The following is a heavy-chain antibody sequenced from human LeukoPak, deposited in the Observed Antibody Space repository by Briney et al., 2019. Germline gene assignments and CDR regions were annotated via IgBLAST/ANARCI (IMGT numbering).Heavy chain of an antibody. CDR3: ARSGDVRSHFDY. J-gene: IGHJ4*02. CDR1: GFTFDDYA. V-gene: IGHV3-9*01. CDR2: ISWNSGSI. Sequence: GGSLRLSCAASGFTFDDYAMHWVRHAPGKGLEWVSGISWNSGSIVYADSVKGRFTISRDNAKNSLYLQMNSLRAEDTALYYCARSGDVRSHFDYWGQGTLVTVSS.